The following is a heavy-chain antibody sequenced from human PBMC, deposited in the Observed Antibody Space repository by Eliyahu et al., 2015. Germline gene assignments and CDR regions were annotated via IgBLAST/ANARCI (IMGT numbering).Heavy chain of an antibody. CDR1: GFXXSXHY. CDR3: AYNSERNLGYFHY. D-gene: IGHD6-19*01. CDR2: IRNKANGYTT. Sequence: EVQLVESGGGLVQPGGSLRLSCAASGFXXSXHYMDWVRQAPGKGLEWVGRIRNKANGYTTESAASVKGRFTISRDDSKNSLYLQMNSLKTEDTAMYYCAYNSERNLGYFHYWGHGTLVTVSS. V-gene: IGHV3-72*01. J-gene: IGHJ4*01.